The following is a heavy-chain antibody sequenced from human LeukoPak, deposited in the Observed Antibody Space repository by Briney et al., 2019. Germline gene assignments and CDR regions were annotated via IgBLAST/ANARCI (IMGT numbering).Heavy chain of an antibody. CDR1: GGTFSSYA. CDR3: ARDQDDYGGYVGAFDI. V-gene: IGHV1-69*06. Sequence: SVKVSCKASGGTFSSYAISWVRQAPGQGLEWMGRIIPIFGTANYAQKFQGRVTITADKSTSTAYMELSSLRSEDTAVYYCARDQDDYGGYVGAFDIWGQGTMVTVSS. CDR2: IIPIFGTA. J-gene: IGHJ3*02. D-gene: IGHD4-17*01.